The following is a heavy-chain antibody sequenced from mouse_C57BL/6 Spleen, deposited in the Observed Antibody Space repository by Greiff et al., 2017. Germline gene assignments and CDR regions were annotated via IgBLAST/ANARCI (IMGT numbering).Heavy chain of an antibody. CDR2: IDSSDSGT. CDR1: GYTFTSYW. Sequence: QVQLKQPGAELVRPGSSVKLSCKASGYTFTSYWMHWVKQRPIQGLEWIGNIDSSDSGTHYNQKFKDKATVTVDKSSSTAYMQLSSLTSEDSAVDYCARHGSYWYFDVWGTGTTVTVSS. J-gene: IGHJ1*03. CDR3: ARHGSYWYFDV. D-gene: IGHD1-1*01. V-gene: IGHV1-52*01.